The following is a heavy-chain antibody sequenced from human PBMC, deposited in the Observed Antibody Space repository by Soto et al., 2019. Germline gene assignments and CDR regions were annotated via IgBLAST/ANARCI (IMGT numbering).Heavy chain of an antibody. Sequence: QVQLQESGPGLVKPSGTLSLTCAVSGGSISSSNWWSWVRQPPGKGLEWIGEIYHSGSTNSNPFLMSRVTISVDKSTHQFSLKLSSVPAADTAVYYCATGLPITMVRGASDFDHWGRGPLVTVCS. D-gene: IGHD3-10*01. J-gene: IGHJ2*01. CDR2: IYHSGST. CDR1: GGSISSSNW. V-gene: IGHV4-4*02. CDR3: ATGLPITMVRGASDFDH.